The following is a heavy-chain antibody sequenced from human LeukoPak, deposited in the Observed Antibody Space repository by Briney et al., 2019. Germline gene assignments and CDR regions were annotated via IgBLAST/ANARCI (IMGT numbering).Heavy chain of an antibody. J-gene: IGHJ5*02. Sequence: SETLSLTCAVYGGSFSGYYWSWIRQPPGKGLEWIGEINRSGSTNYDPSLKSRVTISVDTSKNQFSLKLSSVTAADTAVYYCARKGGRYYGSGSYSSNWFDPWGQGTLVTVSS. CDR3: ARKGGRYYGSGSYSSNWFDP. D-gene: IGHD3-10*01. CDR1: GGSFSGYY. V-gene: IGHV4-34*01. CDR2: INRSGST.